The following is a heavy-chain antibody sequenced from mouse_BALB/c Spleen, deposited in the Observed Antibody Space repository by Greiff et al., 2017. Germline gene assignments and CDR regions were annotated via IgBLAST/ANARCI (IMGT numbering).Heavy chain of an antibody. CDR3: ARDRDYYGSFYAMDY. Sequence: EVMLVESGGGLVKPGGSLKLSCAASGFTFSSYAMSWVRQSPEKRLEWVAEISSGGSYTYYPDTVTGRFTISRDNAKNTLYLEMSSLRSEDTAMYYCARDRDYYGSFYAMDYWGQGTSVTVSS. CDR2: ISSGGSYT. CDR1: GFTFSSYA. J-gene: IGHJ4*01. D-gene: IGHD1-1*01. V-gene: IGHV5-9-4*01.